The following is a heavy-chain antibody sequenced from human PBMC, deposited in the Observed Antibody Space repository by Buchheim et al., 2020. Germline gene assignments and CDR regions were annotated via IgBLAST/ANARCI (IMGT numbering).Heavy chain of an antibody. CDR2: INGVGTTT. V-gene: IGHV3-23*01. Sequence: EVELLESGGGLVQPGGSLRLSCAASGFTFSSYAMSWVRQAPGKGLEWVSTINGVGTTTYYGDSVQGRFTISRDNSRNMLYLQMNSLRAEDSALYYCANNRNSGWSHQYWGQGT. CDR1: GFTFSSYA. CDR3: ANNRNSGWSHQY. D-gene: IGHD6-19*01. J-gene: IGHJ4*02.